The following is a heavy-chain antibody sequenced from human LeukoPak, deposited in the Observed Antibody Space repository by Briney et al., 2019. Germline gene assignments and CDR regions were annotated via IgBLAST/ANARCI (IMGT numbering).Heavy chain of an antibody. Sequence: GGSLRLSCAASGFTFSSYAMSWVRQAPGKGLEWVSAISGSGGSTYCADSVKGRFTISRDNSKNTLYLQMNSLRAEDTAVYYCAKDKGDILTGTLFDYWGQGTLVTVSS. J-gene: IGHJ4*02. CDR1: GFTFSSYA. V-gene: IGHV3-23*01. D-gene: IGHD3-9*01. CDR2: ISGSGGST. CDR3: AKDKGDILTGTLFDY.